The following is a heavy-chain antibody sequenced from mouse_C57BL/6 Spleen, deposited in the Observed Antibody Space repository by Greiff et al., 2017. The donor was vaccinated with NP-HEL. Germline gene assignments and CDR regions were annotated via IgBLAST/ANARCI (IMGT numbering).Heavy chain of an antibody. J-gene: IGHJ4*01. CDR2: IYPRSGNT. D-gene: IGHD2-3*01. CDR3: ARHYDGYYAEGYYAMDY. CDR1: GYTFTSYG. Sequence: QVQLQQSGAELARPGASVKLSCKASGYTFTSYGISWVKQRTGQGLEWIGEIYPRSGNTYYNEKFKGKATLTADKSSSTAYMELRSLTSEDSAVYFCARHYDGYYAEGYYAMDYWGQGTSVTVSS. V-gene: IGHV1-81*01.